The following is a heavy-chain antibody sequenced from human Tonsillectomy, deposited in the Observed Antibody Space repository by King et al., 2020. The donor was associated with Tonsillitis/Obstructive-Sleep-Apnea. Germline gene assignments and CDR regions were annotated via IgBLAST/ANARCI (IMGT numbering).Heavy chain of an antibody. CDR3: ARQYYDILTGYIFWYFDL. J-gene: IGHJ2*01. V-gene: IGHV4-59*08. D-gene: IGHD3-9*01. CDR1: GGSISSYY. CDR2: IYYSGST. Sequence: VQLQESGPGLVKPSETLSLTCTVSGGSISSYYWSWIRQPPGKGLEWIGYIYYSGSTNYNPSLKSRVTISIDTSKNQLSLRLSSVTAADTAVYYCARQYYDILTGYIFWYFDLWGRGTLVTVSS.